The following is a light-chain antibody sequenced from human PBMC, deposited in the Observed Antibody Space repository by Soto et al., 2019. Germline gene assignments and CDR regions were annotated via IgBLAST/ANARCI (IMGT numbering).Light chain of an antibody. Sequence: QSVLTQPPSASGTPGQRVTISCSGSSSNIGSNTVNWYQQLPGTAPKLLIYSNNQRPSGVPDRFTGYKSVTSASLAISGLQSEDEADYYCAAWDDSLNGNVVFGGGTKLTVL. CDR1: SSNIGSNT. CDR3: AAWDDSLNGNVV. CDR2: SNN. V-gene: IGLV1-44*01. J-gene: IGLJ2*01.